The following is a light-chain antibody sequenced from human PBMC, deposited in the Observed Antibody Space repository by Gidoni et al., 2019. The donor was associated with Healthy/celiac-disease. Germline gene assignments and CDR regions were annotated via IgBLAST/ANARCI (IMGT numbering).Light chain of an antibody. CDR3: QQRSNWAT. CDR1: QSVSSY. CDR2: DAS. Sequence: VLTQSPATLSLSPGERATLSCRASQSVSSYLAWYQQKPGQAPRLLIYDASNRATGIPARFSGSGSGTDFTLTISSLEPEEFAIYYCQQRSNWATFGGGTKVEIK. J-gene: IGKJ4*01. V-gene: IGKV3-11*01.